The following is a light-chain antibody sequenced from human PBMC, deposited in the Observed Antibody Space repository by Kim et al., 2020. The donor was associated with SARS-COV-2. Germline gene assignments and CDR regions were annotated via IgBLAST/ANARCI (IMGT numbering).Light chain of an antibody. CDR2: DAS. Sequence: LSPGERATLSCRASQSVSSYLAWYQQKPGQAPRRLIYDASNRATGIPARFSGSGSGTDFTLTISSLEPEDFAVYYCQQRSNWPRLTFGGGTKVDIK. CDR1: QSVSSY. J-gene: IGKJ4*01. V-gene: IGKV3-11*01. CDR3: QQRSNWPRLT.